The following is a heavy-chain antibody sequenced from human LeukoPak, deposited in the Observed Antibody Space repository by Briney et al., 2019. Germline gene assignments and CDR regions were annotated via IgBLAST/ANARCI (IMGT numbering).Heavy chain of an antibody. V-gene: IGHV3-30-3*01. J-gene: IGHJ4*02. Sequence: TGGSLRLSCAASGFTFSSYAMHWVRQAPGKGLEWVAVISYDGSNKYYADSVKGRFTISRDNSKNTLYLQMNSLRAEDTAVYYCARDYYDRSGYYWGQGTLVTVSS. CDR3: ARDYYDRSGYY. CDR2: ISYDGSNK. CDR1: GFTFSSYA. D-gene: IGHD3-22*01.